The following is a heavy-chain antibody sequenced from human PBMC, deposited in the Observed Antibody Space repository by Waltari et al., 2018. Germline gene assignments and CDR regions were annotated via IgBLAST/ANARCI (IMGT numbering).Heavy chain of an antibody. D-gene: IGHD2-21*02. V-gene: IGHV3-9*01. CDR2: ISWNSESI. CDR1: GFTFADYA. Sequence: EVQLVESGGGLVQPGRSLRRSCAASGFTFADYAMHWVRQAPGKGLEWVAGISWNSESIGYADSVQGRFTISRDNAKNSMFLQIHSLRPEDTALYYCVKDVLSDCGGDCYSEHWGQGTLLTVSS. CDR3: VKDVLSDCGGDCYSEH. J-gene: IGHJ4*02.